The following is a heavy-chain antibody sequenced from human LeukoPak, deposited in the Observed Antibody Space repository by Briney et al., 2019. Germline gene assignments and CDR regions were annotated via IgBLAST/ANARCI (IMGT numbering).Heavy chain of an antibody. J-gene: IGHJ4*02. V-gene: IGHV1-18*01. D-gene: IGHD5-18*01. Sequence: GASVKVSCKASGYTFTSYGISWVRQAPGQGLEWMGWISGYYGNTNYAQKLQGRVTMTTDTSTSTAYMELRSLRSDDTAVYYCARIYSYGLDVDYWGQGTLVTVSS. CDR1: GYTFTSYG. CDR2: ISGYYGNT. CDR3: ARIYSYGLDVDY.